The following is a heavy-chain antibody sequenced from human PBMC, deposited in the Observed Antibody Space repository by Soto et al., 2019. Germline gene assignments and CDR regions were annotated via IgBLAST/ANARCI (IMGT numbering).Heavy chain of an antibody. CDR1: GLIFSNSW. Sequence: GGSLRRSCAASGLIFSNSWMHWVRQAPGKGLVWVSRINSDGVSLSYADSVQGRFTISRDNAKNTLYLQMNSLRADDTAVYYCASGYYRYAVYLEYWGQGT. CDR2: INSDGVSL. D-gene: IGHD3-16*02. J-gene: IGHJ4*02. CDR3: ASGYYRYAVYLEY. V-gene: IGHV3-74*01.